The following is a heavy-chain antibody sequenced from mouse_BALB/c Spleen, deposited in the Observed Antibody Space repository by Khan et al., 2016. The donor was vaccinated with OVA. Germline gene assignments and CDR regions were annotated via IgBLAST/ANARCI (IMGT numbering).Heavy chain of an antibody. CDR1: GYSITSYYA. CDR2: INYSGGT. Sequence: EVQLQESGPGLVKPSQSLSLTCTVSGYSITSYYASSWIRQSPENILLWMGYINYSGGTSYLPSLKSRISITRDTSKNQFFLQLNSVTTEDSATYYCARWIAYWGQGTIVTVS. J-gene: IGHJ3*01. V-gene: IGHV3-2*02. CDR3: ARWIAY.